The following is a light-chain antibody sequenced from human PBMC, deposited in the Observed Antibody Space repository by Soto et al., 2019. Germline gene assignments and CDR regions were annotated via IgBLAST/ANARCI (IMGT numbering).Light chain of an antibody. V-gene: IGLV2-14*01. CDR3: SSYTRSSTLYV. CDR1: SSDVGGYNY. J-gene: IGLJ1*01. Sequence: QSALTQPASVSGSPGQSITISCTGTSSDVGGYNYVSWYQQHPGKAPKVMIYDVSNRPSGVSNRFSGTKSGNTASLTISGLQAEDEADYYCSSYTRSSTLYVFGTGTKLTVL. CDR2: DVS.